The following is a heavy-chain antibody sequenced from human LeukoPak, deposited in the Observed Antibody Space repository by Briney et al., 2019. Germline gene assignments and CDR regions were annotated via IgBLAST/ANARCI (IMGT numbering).Heavy chain of an antibody. CDR1: GFTFSSYA. CDR3: AKTEARKTDDYGDYLLGY. J-gene: IGHJ4*02. Sequence: GGSLRHSCAASGFTFSSYAMSWVRQAPGKGLEWVSAISGSGGSTYYADSVKGRFTISRDNSKNTLYLQMNSLRAEDTAVYYCAKTEARKTDDYGDYLLGYWGQGTLVTVSS. CDR2: ISGSGGST. D-gene: IGHD4-17*01. V-gene: IGHV3-23*01.